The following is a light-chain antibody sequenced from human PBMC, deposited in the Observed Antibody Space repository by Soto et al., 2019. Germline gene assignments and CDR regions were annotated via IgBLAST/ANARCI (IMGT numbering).Light chain of an antibody. V-gene: IGKV3-15*01. CDR3: QQRSNWQWT. J-gene: IGKJ1*01. Sequence: ETVMTQSPATLSVSPGEGATLSCRASQSVSSNLVWYQHRPGQAPRLLIYGASTRATDIPARFSGSGSGTDFTLTISSLEPEDFAVYYCQQRSNWQWTFGQGTKV. CDR2: GAS. CDR1: QSVSSN.